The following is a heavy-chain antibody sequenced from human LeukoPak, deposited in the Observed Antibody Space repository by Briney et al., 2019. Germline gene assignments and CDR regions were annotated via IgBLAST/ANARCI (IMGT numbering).Heavy chain of an antibody. Sequence: PGGSLRLSCAASGFTFSNYWMHWVRQAPGKGLVWVSRIYSDGNITNYADSVKGRFTISRDNAKNTLYLQMNSLRAEDTAVYNCARESASQNRAFDYWGQGTLVTVSS. CDR3: ARESASQNRAFDY. D-gene: IGHD3-10*01. V-gene: IGHV3-74*01. CDR1: GFTFSNYW. J-gene: IGHJ4*02. CDR2: IYSDGNIT.